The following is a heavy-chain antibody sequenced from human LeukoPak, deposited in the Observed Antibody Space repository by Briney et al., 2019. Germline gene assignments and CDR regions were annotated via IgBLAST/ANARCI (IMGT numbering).Heavy chain of an antibody. J-gene: IGHJ4*02. Sequence: PSETLSLTCTVSGGSISSSSYYWGWIRQPPGKGLEWIGSIYYSGSTYYNPSLKSRVTISVDTSKNQFSLKLSSVTAADTAVYYCASLIAAAGNYFDYWGQGTLVTVSS. CDR3: ASLIAAAGNYFDY. V-gene: IGHV4-39*01. CDR1: GGSISSSSYY. D-gene: IGHD6-13*01. CDR2: IYYSGST.